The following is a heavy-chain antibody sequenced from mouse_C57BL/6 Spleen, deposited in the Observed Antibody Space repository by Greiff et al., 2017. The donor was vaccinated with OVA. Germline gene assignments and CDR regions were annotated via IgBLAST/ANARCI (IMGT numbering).Heavy chain of an antibody. CDR2: IDPSDSYT. CDR1: GYTFTSYW. CDR3: AREGYYDLRAMDY. V-gene: IGHV1-69*01. J-gene: IGHJ4*01. Sequence: VQLQQPGAELVMPGASVKLSCKASGYTFTSYWMHWVKQRPGQGLEWIGEIDPSDSYTNYNQKFKGKSTLTVDKSSSTAYMQLSSLTSEDSAVYYCAREGYYDLRAMDYWGQGTSVTVSS. D-gene: IGHD2-4*01.